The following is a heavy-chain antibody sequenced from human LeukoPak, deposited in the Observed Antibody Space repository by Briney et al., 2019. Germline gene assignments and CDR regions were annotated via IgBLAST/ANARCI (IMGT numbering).Heavy chain of an antibody. CDR1: GGSFSGYY. V-gene: IGHV4-34*01. J-gene: IGHJ4*02. Sequence: NPSETLSLTCAVYGGSFSGYYWSWIRQPPGKGLEWIGEINHSGSTNYNPSLKSRVTISVDTSKNQFSLKLSSVTAADTAVYYCARWRYYDYVWGSYRYPHFDYWGQGTLVTVSS. CDR2: INHSGST. CDR3: ARWRYYDYVWGSYRYPHFDY. D-gene: IGHD3-16*02.